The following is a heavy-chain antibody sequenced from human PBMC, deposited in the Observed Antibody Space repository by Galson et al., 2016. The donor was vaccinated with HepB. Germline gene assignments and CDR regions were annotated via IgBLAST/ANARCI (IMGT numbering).Heavy chain of an antibody. Sequence: SLRLSCAASGFTFINYILHWVRQAPGKGLGWVAVMSSDGSHIYYADSVKGRFTISRDNSKNTLYLQMNSLRAEDTALYYCARESSGALFDSWGQGTLVTVSS. D-gene: IGHD6-19*01. J-gene: IGHJ4*02. CDR3: ARESSGALFDS. CDR1: GFTFINYI. CDR2: MSSDGSHI. V-gene: IGHV3-30*04.